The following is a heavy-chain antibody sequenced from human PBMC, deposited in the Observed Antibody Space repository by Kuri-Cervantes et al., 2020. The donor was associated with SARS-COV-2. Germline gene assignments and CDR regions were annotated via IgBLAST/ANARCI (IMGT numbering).Heavy chain of an antibody. D-gene: IGHD4-17*01. CDR1: GGTFSSYA. CDR3: ANWPPYGDYAEYAFDI. CDR2: VIPIFGTA. J-gene: IGHJ3*02. V-gene: IGHV1-69*13. Sequence: SVKVSCKASGGTFSSYAISWVRQAPGQGLEWMGGVIPIFGTANYAQKFQGRVTITADESTSTAYMELSSLRSEDTAVYYCANWPPYGDYAEYAFDIWGQGTMVTVSS.